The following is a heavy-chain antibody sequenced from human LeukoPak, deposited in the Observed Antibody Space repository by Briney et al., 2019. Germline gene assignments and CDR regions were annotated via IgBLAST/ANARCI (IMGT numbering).Heavy chain of an antibody. V-gene: IGHV4-59*08. D-gene: IGHD6-19*01. CDR1: GGSINSYY. CDR2: IYYSGSP. CDR3: ARSIVVAGFVSDYYYYGMDV. Sequence: PSETLSLTCTVSGGSINSYYWSWTRQPPGKGLEWVGYIYYSGSPTYNPSLKSRVAISIHTSKKHFSLKLSSVTAADTAVYYCARSIVVAGFVSDYYYYGMDVWGQGTTVTVSS. J-gene: IGHJ6*02.